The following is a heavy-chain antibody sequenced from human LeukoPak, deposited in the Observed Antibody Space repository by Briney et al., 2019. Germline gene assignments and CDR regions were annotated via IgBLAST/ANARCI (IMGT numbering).Heavy chain of an antibody. D-gene: IGHD2-15*01. V-gene: IGHV1-18*01. CDR1: GYTFTSYG. CDR2: ISAYNGNT. J-gene: IGHJ3*02. Sequence: ASVKVSCKASGYTFTSYGISWVRQAPGQGLEWMGWISAYNGNTNYAQKLQGRVTMTTDTSTSTAYMELRSLGSDDTAVYYCARADTDIVVVVAARPHDAFDIWGQGTMVTVSS. CDR3: ARADTDIVVVVAARPHDAFDI.